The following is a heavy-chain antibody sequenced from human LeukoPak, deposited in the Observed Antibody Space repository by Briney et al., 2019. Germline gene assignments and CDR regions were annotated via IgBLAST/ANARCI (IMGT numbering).Heavy chain of an antibody. Sequence: SETLSLTCTVSSCSISGYYWSWIRQPPGKGLEWIGYIYYSGSTNYNPSVQSRVTMSVDTSRNQFSLKLSSVTAADTAVYYCARAHSIAVAADTLDYWGQGTVVTVSS. D-gene: IGHD6-19*01. V-gene: IGHV4-59*01. J-gene: IGHJ4*02. CDR3: ARAHSIAVAADTLDY. CDR2: IYYSGST. CDR1: SCSISGYY.